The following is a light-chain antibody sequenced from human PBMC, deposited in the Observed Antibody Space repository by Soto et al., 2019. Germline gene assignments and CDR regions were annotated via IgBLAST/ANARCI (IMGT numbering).Light chain of an antibody. Sequence: EIVLAQSPGTLSLSPGERATISCKTSQSVSSSYLAWYQQKPGQAPRLLIYGASSRATGIPDRFSGSGSGTDFTLTISRLEAEDFAVYYCQQYGTWTFGQGTKVEIK. CDR2: GAS. V-gene: IGKV3-20*01. J-gene: IGKJ1*01. CDR1: QSVSSSY. CDR3: QQYGTWT.